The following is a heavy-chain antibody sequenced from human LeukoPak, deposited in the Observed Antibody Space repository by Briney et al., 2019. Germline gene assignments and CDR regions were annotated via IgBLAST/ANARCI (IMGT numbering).Heavy chain of an antibody. Sequence: ASVEVSCKASGGTFSSYAISWVRQAPGQGLEWMGGIIPIFGTANYAQKFQGRVTITADESTSTAYMELSSLRSEDTAVYYCARVGYSSGWYGGGFDYWGQGTLVTVSS. CDR2: IIPIFGTA. J-gene: IGHJ4*02. V-gene: IGHV1-69*13. CDR3: ARVGYSSGWYGGGFDY. CDR1: GGTFSSYA. D-gene: IGHD6-19*01.